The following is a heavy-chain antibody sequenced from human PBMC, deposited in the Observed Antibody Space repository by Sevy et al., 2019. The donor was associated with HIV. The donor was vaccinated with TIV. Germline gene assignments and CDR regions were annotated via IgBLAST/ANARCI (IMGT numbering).Heavy chain of an antibody. CDR2: IYYSGST. CDR1: GGSISSSSYY. CDR3: AVITMVRGVTDYYYGMDV. V-gene: IGHV4-39*01. Sequence: SETLSLTCTVSGGSISSSSYYWGWIRQPPGKGLEWIGSIYYSGSTYYNPSLKSRVTISVDTSKNQFSIKLSFVTDVDTAVYYCAVITMVRGVTDYYYGMDVWGQGTPVTVSS. J-gene: IGHJ6*02. D-gene: IGHD3-10*01.